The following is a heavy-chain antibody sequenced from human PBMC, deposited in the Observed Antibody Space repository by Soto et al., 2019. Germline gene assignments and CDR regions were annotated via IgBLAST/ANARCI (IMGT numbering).Heavy chain of an antibody. D-gene: IGHD1-7*01. CDR1: GFSLSTSGVG. CDR3: ALPCSGNFYDFEY. V-gene: IGHV2-5*02. J-gene: IGHJ4*02. CDR2: IYWDDDK. Sequence: QITLQESGPTLVKPTQTLTLTCTFSGFSLSTSGVGVGWIRQPTGKALEWLALIYWDDDKRDSPSLMSRLTNTKDTSKNHVVLTMTNVAPVDTATYYSALPCSGNFYDFEYWSQGNRVTVSS.